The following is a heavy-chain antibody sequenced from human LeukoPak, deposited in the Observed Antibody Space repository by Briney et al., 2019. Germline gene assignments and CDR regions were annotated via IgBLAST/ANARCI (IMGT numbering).Heavy chain of an antibody. CDR2: TYYTGST. J-gene: IGHJ6*02. CDR1: GGSISSRSYY. D-gene: IGHD6-13*01. CDR3: ARLGAAPGPPHYFYYGMDV. V-gene: IGHV4-39*01. Sequence: SETLSLTCSVSGGSISSRSYYWGWVRQPPGKGLEWIGSTYYTGSTYYNPSLRSRVSISGDTSKNQVSLKVNSVIAADTAVYYCARLGAAPGPPHYFYYGMDVWGQGTTVTVS.